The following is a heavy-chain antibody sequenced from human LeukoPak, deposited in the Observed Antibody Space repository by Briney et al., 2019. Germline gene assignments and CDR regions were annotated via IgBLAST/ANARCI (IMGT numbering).Heavy chain of an antibody. CDR3: ARTRYYYNSRSYGAPYYFDY. V-gene: IGHV4-59*08. J-gene: IGHJ4*02. D-gene: IGHD3-10*01. CDR1: GGSISSYY. CDR2: IHYTGST. Sequence: SSETLSLTCTVSGGSISSYYWSWIRQSPGKGLECIGYIHYTGSTYYNPSLKSRVTISVDTSKSQFSLKLSSVTAADTAVYYCARTRYYYNSRSYGAPYYFDYWGQGTLVTVSS.